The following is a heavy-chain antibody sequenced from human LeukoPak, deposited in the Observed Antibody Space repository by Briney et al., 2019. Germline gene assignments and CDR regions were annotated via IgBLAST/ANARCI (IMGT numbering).Heavy chain of an antibody. J-gene: IGHJ4*02. CDR2: IIPIFGTA. V-gene: IGHV1-69*05. CDR3: ARGWIVATGVDY. D-gene: IGHD5-12*01. CDR1: GGTFSNYA. Sequence: SVKASCKASGGTFSNYAISWVRQAPGQGLEWMGRIIPIFGTANYAQKFQGRVTITTDESTSTAYMELSSLRSEDTAVYYCARGWIVATGVDYWGQGTLVTVSS.